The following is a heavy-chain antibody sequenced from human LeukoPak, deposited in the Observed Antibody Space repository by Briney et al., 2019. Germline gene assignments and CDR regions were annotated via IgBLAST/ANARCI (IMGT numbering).Heavy chain of an antibody. J-gene: IGHJ6*02. CDR2: IWCDGSNK. V-gene: IGHV3-33*06. CDR3: AKYVSGGEYGGMRYYYGMDV. Sequence: GGSLRLSCAASGFTFSSYGMHWVRQAPGKGLEWVAVIWCDGSNKYYADSVKGRFTISRDNSKNTLYLQMNSLRAEDTAVYYCAKYVSGGEYGGMRYYYGMDVWGQGTTVTVSS. CDR1: GFTFSSYG. D-gene: IGHD4-23*01.